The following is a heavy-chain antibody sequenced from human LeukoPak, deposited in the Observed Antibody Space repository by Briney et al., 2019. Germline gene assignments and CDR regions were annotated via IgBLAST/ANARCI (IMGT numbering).Heavy chain of an antibody. CDR3: AKRSSSSYYYYYGMDV. J-gene: IGHJ6*02. V-gene: IGHV3-23*01. CDR1: GFTFSSYA. CDR2: ISGSGGST. D-gene: IGHD6-6*01. Sequence: GGSLRLSCAASGFTFSSYAMSWVRQAPGKGLEWVSAISGSGGSTYYADSVKGRFTISRDNSKNTLYLQINSLRAEDTAVYYCAKRSSSSYYYYYGMDVWGQGTTVTVSS.